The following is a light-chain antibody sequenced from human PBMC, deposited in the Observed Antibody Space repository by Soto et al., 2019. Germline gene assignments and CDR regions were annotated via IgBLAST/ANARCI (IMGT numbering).Light chain of an antibody. CDR2: DAS. CDR1: QSISSW. V-gene: IGKV1-5*01. CDR3: QQYNSYWT. Sequence: DIQMTQSPSTLSASVGDRVTITFRASQSISSWLAWYQQKPGKAPKLRIYDASSLESGVPSRFSGSGSGTEFTLTISSLQPDDFATYYCQQYNSYWTFGQGTKVDI. J-gene: IGKJ1*01.